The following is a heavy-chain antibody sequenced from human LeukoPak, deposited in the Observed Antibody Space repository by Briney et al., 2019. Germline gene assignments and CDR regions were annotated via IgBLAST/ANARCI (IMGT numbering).Heavy chain of an antibody. J-gene: IGHJ4*02. CDR2: ISGSGGST. D-gene: IGHD2-21*01. V-gene: IGHV3-23*01. CDR3: AKDFRIGYSAHFDY. Sequence: GGSPRLSCAVSGFTFSSYAMSRVRQAPGKGLEWVSAISGSGGSTYYADSVKGRFTISRDNSKNTLYLQMNSLRAEDTAVYYCAKDFRIGYSAHFDYWGQGALVTVSS. CDR1: GFTFSSYA.